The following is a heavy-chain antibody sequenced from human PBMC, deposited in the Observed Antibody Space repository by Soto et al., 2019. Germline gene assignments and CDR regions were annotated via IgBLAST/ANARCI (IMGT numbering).Heavy chain of an antibody. CDR3: ARDIGTIFGVVPGGWFDP. J-gene: IGHJ5*02. V-gene: IGHV1-46*01. Sequence: ASVKVSCKASGYTFTSYYMHWVRQAPGQGLEWMGIINPSGGSTSYAQKFQGRVTMTRDTPTSTVYMELSSLRSEDTAVYYCARDIGTIFGVVPGGWFDPWGQGTLVTVSS. CDR2: INPSGGST. D-gene: IGHD3-3*01. CDR1: GYTFTSYY.